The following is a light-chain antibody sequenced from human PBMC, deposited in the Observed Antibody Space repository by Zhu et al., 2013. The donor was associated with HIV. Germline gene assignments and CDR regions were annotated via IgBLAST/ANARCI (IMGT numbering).Light chain of an antibody. J-gene: IGKJ2*01. V-gene: IGKV1-5*03. CDR1: QNISSW. Sequence: DIQMTQSPSTLSASLGDTVTITCRASQNISSWLTWYQQKPGKAPNLLIFEASTLQSGIPSRFSGSGSGTRFTLTIASLQPDDLATYHCQQYDSHPYTFGQGTKLEIK. CDR3: QQYDSHPYT. CDR2: EAS.